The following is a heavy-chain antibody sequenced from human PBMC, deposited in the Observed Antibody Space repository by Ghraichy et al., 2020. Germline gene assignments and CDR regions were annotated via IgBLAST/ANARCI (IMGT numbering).Heavy chain of an antibody. Sequence: GGSLRLSCVGSGFIFGEYAMHWVRQAPGKGLEWVSGINWNGGSVGYADSVKGRFNISRDNANNSLDLHINSLRPEDTALYYCARDRGYNYYDRSGYLVLWGQGTLVTVS. J-gene: IGHJ5*02. CDR1: GFIFGEYA. CDR3: ARDRGYNYYDRSGYLVL. V-gene: IGHV3-9*01. D-gene: IGHD3-22*01. CDR2: INWNGGSV.